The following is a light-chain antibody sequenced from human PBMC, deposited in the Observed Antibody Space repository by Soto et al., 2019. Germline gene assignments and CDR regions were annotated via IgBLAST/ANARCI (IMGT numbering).Light chain of an antibody. CDR1: QSISSY. Sequence: DIQMTQSPSSLSASVGDRGTITCRASQSISSYLNWYQQKPEKAPKILIYAASSLQSGVPSRFSGSGSGTDFTLTISSLQPEDFPTYDCQQSYSTPPTFGQGTKVEIK. V-gene: IGKV1-39*01. J-gene: IGKJ1*01. CDR3: QQSYSTPPT. CDR2: AAS.